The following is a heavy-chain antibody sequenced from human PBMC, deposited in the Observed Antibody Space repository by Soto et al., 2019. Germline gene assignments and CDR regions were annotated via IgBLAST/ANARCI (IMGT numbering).Heavy chain of an antibody. D-gene: IGHD6-19*01. CDR3: ARSVVHQWLVHDAFDI. Sequence: SLTCTVSGGSISSSYWSWIRQPPGKGLEWIAYVYYSGTTNYNPSLESRVTISIDTSKNQFSLRLTSVTAADTAVYYCARSVVHQWLVHDAFDIWGQGTLGTVSS. CDR2: VYYSGTT. J-gene: IGHJ3*02. V-gene: IGHV4-59*01. CDR1: GGSISSSY.